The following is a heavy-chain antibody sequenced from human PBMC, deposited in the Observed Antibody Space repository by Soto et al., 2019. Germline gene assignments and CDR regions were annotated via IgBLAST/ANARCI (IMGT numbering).Heavy chain of an antibody. CDR2: IIPIFGTA. CDR1: GGPFSSYS. Sequence: GGSVEVSCKASGGPFSSYSISWVRKAPGQGLEWMGGIIPIFGTANYAQKFQGRVTITADESTSTAYMELSSLGSEDTAVYYCARETSTVRNQYYFDYWGQGTLVTVSS. CDR3: ARETSTVRNQYYFDY. J-gene: IGHJ4*02. D-gene: IGHD4-17*01. V-gene: IGHV1-69*13.